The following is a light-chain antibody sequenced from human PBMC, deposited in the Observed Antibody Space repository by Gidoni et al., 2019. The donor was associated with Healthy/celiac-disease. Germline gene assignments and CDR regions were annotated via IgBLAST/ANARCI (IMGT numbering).Light chain of an antibody. CDR1: QSVSSSY. CDR3: QQYGSSQT. CDR2: VAS. J-gene: IGKJ1*01. V-gene: IGKV3-20*01. Sequence: EIVLTQSPGTLSLSPVESATLSCRASQSVSSSYLAWYQQKPGQAPRLLIYVASSRATGIPDRFSGSGSGTDFTLTISRLEPEDFAVYYCQQYGSSQTFGQGTKVEIK.